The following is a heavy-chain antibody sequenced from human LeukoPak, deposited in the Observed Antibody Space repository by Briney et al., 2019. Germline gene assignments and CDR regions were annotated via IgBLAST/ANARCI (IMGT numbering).Heavy chain of an antibody. J-gene: IGHJ6*04. V-gene: IGHV1-46*01. CDR3: AREGVEGSPGYSSGPYGMDV. CDR2: INPSGGST. Sequence: ASVKVSCKASGYTFTSYYMHWVRQAPGQGLEWMGIINPSGGSTSYAQKFQGRVTMTRDTSTSTVYMELSSLRSEDTAVYYCAREGVEGSPGYSSGPYGMDVWGKGTTVTVSS. D-gene: IGHD6-19*01. CDR1: GYTFTSYY.